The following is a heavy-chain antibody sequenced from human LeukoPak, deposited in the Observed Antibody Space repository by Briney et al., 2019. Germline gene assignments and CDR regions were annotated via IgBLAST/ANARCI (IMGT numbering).Heavy chain of an antibody. V-gene: IGHV3-11*05. D-gene: IGHD3-9*01. CDR3: ARVIGGIRYFDWYNWFDP. CDR2: ISSSSSYT. CDR1: GFTFSDYY. J-gene: IGHJ5*02. Sequence: GGSLRLSCAASGFTFSDYYMSWIRQAPGKGLEWVSYISSSSSYTNYADSVKGRFTISRDNAKNSLYLQMNSLRAEDTAVYYCARVIGGIRYFDWYNWFDPWGQGTLVTVSP.